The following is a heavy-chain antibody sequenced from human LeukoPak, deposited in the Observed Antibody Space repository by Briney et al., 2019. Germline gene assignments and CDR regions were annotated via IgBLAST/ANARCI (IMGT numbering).Heavy chain of an antibody. CDR2: IFYSGST. CDR3: AKGRWTLDY. V-gene: IGHV4-39*07. D-gene: IGHD3/OR15-3a*01. CDR1: SGSISTSNYY. Sequence: SETLSLTCTVSSGSISTSNYYWGWVRQPPGKALEWIGNIFYSGSTYYSPSLKSRVTISLDTSRNQFSLKLNSVTAADTAVYYCAKGRWTLDYWGQGTLVTVSS. J-gene: IGHJ4*02.